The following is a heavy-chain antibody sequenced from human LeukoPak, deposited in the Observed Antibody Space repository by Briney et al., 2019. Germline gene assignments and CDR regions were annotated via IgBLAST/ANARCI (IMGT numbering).Heavy chain of an antibody. CDR2: INHSGST. J-gene: IGHJ4*02. V-gene: IGHV4-34*01. D-gene: IGHD3-3*01. Sequence: PETLSLTCAVYGGSFSGYYWSWIRQPPGKGLEWIGEINHSGSTNYNPSLKSRVTISVDTSKNQFSLKLSSVTAADTAVYYCARVLLDYDFWSGYSSLFDYWGQGTLVTVSS. CDR3: ARVLLDYDFWSGYSSLFDY. CDR1: GGSFSGYY.